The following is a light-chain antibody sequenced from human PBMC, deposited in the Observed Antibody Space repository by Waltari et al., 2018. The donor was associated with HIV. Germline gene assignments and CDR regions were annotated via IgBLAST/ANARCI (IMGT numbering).Light chain of an antibody. J-gene: IGLJ1*01. CDR2: DDR. CDR3: QVWDSNSAF. Sequence: SYDLTQPPSASVAPGQTARITCGGNTIGSKRAHWYQLRPGPAPVLVVYDDRDRPSGIPERFSGSNSGDTATLTVGWAEAGDEADYYCQVWDSNSAFFGSGTKVTVL. V-gene: IGLV3-21*02. CDR1: TIGSKR.